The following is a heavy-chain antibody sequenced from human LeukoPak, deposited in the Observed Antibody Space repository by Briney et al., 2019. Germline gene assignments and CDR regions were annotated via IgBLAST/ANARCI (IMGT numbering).Heavy chain of an antibody. CDR3: ARDISYRSAW. D-gene: IGHD3-16*02. J-gene: IGHJ4*02. CDR2: ISSSSGFI. Sequence: GGSLRLSCAASGFTFGTYSMHWVRQPPGKGLEWVSSISSSSGFIYYADSVKGRFTISRDNAKNSLYLQMSSLRAEDTAVYYCARDISYRSAWWGQGTLVTVSS. V-gene: IGHV3-21*01. CDR1: GFTFGTYS.